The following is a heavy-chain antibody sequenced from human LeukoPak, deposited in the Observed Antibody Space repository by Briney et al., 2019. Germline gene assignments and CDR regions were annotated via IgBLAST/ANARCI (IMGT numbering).Heavy chain of an antibody. D-gene: IGHD3-10*02. CDR1: GFALRRYV. CDR3: AELGITMIGGV. Sequence: GGSLRLSCVASGFALRRYVMNWVRQTPGEGLEWGSSISGSGDSTFYAESVRGRFTISRDNAKSSVYLQMNSLRGEDTAVYYCAELGITMIGGVWGKGTPVTISS. V-gene: IGHV3-48*03. J-gene: IGHJ6*04. CDR2: ISGSGDST.